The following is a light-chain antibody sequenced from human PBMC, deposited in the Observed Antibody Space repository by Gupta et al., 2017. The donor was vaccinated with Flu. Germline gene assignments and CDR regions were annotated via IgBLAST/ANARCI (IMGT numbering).Light chain of an antibody. CDR2: SNN. J-gene: IGLJ3*02. CDR3: AAWDDSLNAWV. V-gene: IGLV1-44*01. CDR1: RSNIGSNT. Sequence: QSVLTQPPSASGNPGQRVTISCYGSRSNIGSNTVNWYQQPPGTAPKLLIYSNNQRPSGDPDRFSGSKSVASAALAISGLQSEDEADYYCAAWDDSLNAWVFGGGTKLTVL.